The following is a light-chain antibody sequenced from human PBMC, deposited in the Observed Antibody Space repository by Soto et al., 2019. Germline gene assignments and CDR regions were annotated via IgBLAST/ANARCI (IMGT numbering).Light chain of an antibody. J-gene: IGLJ2*01. V-gene: IGLV2-14*03. Sequence: QSVPTQPASVSGSPGQSITISCTGTSRYVGGYNYVSWYQQHPGKAPKLMISDVGNRPSGVSNRFAASKSDNTSSLTICGLQAEDEDDYYCTSNTSGSTVVFGGGTKVTVL. CDR2: DVG. CDR1: SRYVGGYNY. CDR3: TSNTSGSTVV.